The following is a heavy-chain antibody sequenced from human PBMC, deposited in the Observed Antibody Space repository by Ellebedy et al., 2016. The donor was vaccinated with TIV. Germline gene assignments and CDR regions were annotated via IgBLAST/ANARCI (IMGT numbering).Heavy chain of an antibody. CDR3: ARQELRNFDWLPDFDY. Sequence: AASVKVSCKASGYTFTSYGIGWVRQAPGQGLEWMGWISAYNGHTNYAQNLQGRVTMTTDTSTSTAYMELRSLRSDDTAVYYSARQELRNFDWLPDFDYWGQGTLVTVSS. CDR1: GYTFTSYG. CDR2: ISAYNGHT. D-gene: IGHD3-9*01. J-gene: IGHJ4*02. V-gene: IGHV1-18*01.